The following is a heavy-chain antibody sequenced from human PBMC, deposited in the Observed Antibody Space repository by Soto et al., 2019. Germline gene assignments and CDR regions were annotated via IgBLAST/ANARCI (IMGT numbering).Heavy chain of an antibody. CDR1: GFTFSRYA. CDR3: ASQGDVLRFLEWSTNWFDP. D-gene: IGHD3-3*01. Sequence: GGALRVSCAASGFTFSRYAMSWVRQAPGKGLEWVSAISGSGGSTYYADSVKGRFTISRDNSKNTLYLQMNSLRAEDTAVYYCASQGDVLRFLEWSTNWFDPWGQGT. CDR2: ISGSGGST. V-gene: IGHV3-23*01. J-gene: IGHJ5*02.